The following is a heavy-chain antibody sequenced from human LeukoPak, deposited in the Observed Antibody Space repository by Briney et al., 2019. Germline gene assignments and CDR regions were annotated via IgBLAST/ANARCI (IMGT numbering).Heavy chain of an antibody. J-gene: IGHJ4*02. CDR2: ISFDGTNK. CDR3: AKTEDGYNFDY. Sequence: GGSLRLSCAASGFPFSSYAMHWVRQAPGKGLEWVTFISFDGTNKYYADSVKGRFTISRDNSKNTLYLQMNSLRAEDTAVYYCAKTEDGYNFDYWGQGTLVTVSS. CDR1: GFPFSSYA. D-gene: IGHD5-24*01. V-gene: IGHV3-30-3*02.